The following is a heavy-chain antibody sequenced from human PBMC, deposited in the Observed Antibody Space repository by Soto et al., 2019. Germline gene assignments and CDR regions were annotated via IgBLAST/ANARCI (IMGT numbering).Heavy chain of an antibody. CDR1: GGTFSSYA. CDR3: ARDRGSSTGYSRFKWFDP. CDR2: IIPMFGTT. J-gene: IGHJ5*02. D-gene: IGHD6-13*01. Sequence: QVQLVQSGAEVKKLGSSVKVSCKVSGGTFSSYAISWVRQAPGQGLDWMGGIIPMFGTTNYAQKFQGRVTIPADESTNTAYMELSSLRFEDTAVYYCARDRGSSTGYSRFKWFDPWGQGTLVTVSS. V-gene: IGHV1-69*12.